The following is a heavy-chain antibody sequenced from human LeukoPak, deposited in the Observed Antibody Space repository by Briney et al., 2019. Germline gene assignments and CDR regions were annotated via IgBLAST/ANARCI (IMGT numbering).Heavy chain of an antibody. D-gene: IGHD6-6*01. CDR3: ARGEIAARNPFDY. J-gene: IGHJ4*02. CDR2: INHSGST. Sequence: KTSETLSLTCAVYGGSFSGYYWSWIRQPPGKGLEWIGEINHSGSTNYNPSLKGRVTISVDTSKNQFSLKLSSVTAADTAVYYCARGEIAARNPFDYWGQGTLVTVSS. CDR1: GGSFSGYY. V-gene: IGHV4-34*01.